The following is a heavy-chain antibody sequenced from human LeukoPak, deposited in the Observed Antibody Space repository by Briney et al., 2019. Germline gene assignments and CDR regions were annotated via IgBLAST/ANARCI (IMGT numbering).Heavy chain of an antibody. CDR3: ARGGEDAFDI. V-gene: IGHV4-61*05. Sequence: SETLSLTCIVSGDSISSLYWGPLSSYYWSWIRQPPGKGLERIGYISYSGSTNYNSSLKSRVTISVDTSKNQFSLKLSSVTAADTAVYYCARGGEDAFDIWGQGTMVTVSS. D-gene: IGHD7-27*01. CDR1: GDSISSLYWGPLSSYY. CDR2: ISYSGST. J-gene: IGHJ3*02.